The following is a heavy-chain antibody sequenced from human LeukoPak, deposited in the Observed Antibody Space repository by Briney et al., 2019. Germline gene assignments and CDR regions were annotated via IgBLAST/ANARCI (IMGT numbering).Heavy chain of an antibody. CDR1: GYTFTSYY. CDR3: ARPSIAAAGTEVNWFDP. Sequence: ASVKVSCKASGYTFTSYYMHWVRQAPGQGLEWMGWINPNSGGTNYAQKFQGRVTMTRDTSISTAYMELSRLRSDDTAVYYCARPSIAAAGTEVNWFDPWGQGTLVTVSS. D-gene: IGHD6-13*01. J-gene: IGHJ5*02. V-gene: IGHV1-2*02. CDR2: INPNSGGT.